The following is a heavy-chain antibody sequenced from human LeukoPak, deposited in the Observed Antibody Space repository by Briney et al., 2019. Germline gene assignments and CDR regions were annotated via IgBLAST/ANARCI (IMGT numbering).Heavy chain of an antibody. CDR3: AREAHYDFWSGYHSKRYGMDV. CDR2: ISYDGSNK. D-gene: IGHD3-3*01. V-gene: IGHV3-30-3*01. J-gene: IGHJ6*02. CDR1: GFTFSSYA. Sequence: GGSLRLSCAASGFTFSSYAMHWVRQAPGKGLECVAVISYDGSNKYYADSVKGRFTISRDNSKNTLYLQMNSLRAEDTAVYYCAREAHYDFWSGYHSKRYGMDVWGQGTTVTVSS.